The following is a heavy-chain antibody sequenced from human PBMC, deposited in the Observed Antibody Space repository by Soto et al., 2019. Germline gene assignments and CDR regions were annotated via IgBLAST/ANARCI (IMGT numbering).Heavy chain of an antibody. J-gene: IGHJ5*02. V-gene: IGHV4-30-4*01. CDR3: ARGFPSGQLWHPPFDP. CDR1: GGSISSGDYY. D-gene: IGHD5-18*01. CDR2: IYYSGST. Sequence: QVQLQESGPGLVKPSQTLSLTCTVSGGSISSGDYYWSWIRQPPGKGLEWIGYIYYSGSTYYNPSLKSRVTISVDTSKNQFSLKLSSVTAADTAVYYCARGFPSGQLWHPPFDPWGQGTLVTVSS.